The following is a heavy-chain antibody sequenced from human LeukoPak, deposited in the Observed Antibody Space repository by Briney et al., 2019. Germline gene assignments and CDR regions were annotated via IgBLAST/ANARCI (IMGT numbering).Heavy chain of an antibody. CDR1: GGSISSYY. CDR3: AKNVLYYFDY. CDR2: IYHSGST. J-gene: IGHJ4*02. V-gene: IGHV4-38-2*02. Sequence: SETLSLTCTVSGGSISSYYWGWIRQPPGKGLEWIGSIYHSGSTYYNPSLKSRVTISVDTSKNQFSLKLSSVTAADTAVYYCAKNVLYYFDYWGQGTLVTVSS.